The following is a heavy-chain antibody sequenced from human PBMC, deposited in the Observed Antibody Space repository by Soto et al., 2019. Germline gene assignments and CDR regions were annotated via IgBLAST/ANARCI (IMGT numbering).Heavy chain of an antibody. J-gene: IGHJ6*02. CDR1: GGSISSSSYY. CDR2: IFYSGST. D-gene: IGHD5-18*01. CDR3: ACIFSGGYSYGFNYYGMDV. Sequence: QLQLQESGPGLVKPSETLSLTCTVSGGSISSSSYYWGWIRQPPGKGLEWIGSIFYSGSTYYNPSLKSRVTISVDTSKNQFSLKLTSVTAADTAVYYCACIFSGGYSYGFNYYGMDVWGQGTTVTVSS. V-gene: IGHV4-39*01.